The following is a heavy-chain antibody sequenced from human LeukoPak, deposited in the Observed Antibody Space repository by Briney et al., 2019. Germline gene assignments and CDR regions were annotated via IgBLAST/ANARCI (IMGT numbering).Heavy chain of an antibody. CDR1: GFTFSSDA. V-gene: IGHV3-23*01. D-gene: IGHD3-22*01. Sequence: GGSLRLSCAASGFTFSSDAMSWVRQAPGKGLEWVSAISGSGGSTYYADSVKGRFTISRDNSKNTLYLQMNSLRAEDTAVYYCAKDRVPDYYDSSGPIDYWGQGTLVTVSS. CDR2: ISGSGGST. J-gene: IGHJ4*02. CDR3: AKDRVPDYYDSSGPIDY.